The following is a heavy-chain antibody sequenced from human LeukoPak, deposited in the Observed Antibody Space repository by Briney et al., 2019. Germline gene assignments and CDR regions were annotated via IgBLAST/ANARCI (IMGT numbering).Heavy chain of an antibody. V-gene: IGHV4-31*03. Sequence: SETPSLTCTVSGGSISSGGYYWSWIRQHPGKGLEWIGYIYYSGSTYYNPSLKSRVTISVDTSKNQFSLKLSSVTAADTAVYYCARGSPYYDSSGYYLNWFDPWGQGTLVTVSS. J-gene: IGHJ5*02. CDR3: ARGSPYYDSSGYYLNWFDP. CDR1: GGSISSGGYY. CDR2: IYYSGST. D-gene: IGHD3-22*01.